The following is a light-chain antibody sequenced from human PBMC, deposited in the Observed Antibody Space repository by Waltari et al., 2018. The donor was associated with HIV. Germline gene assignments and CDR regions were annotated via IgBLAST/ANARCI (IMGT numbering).Light chain of an antibody. V-gene: IGKV3-15*01. CDR1: QTVGLN. Sequence: ILLTQPQPPLSVSPGVRGTLSCRASQTVGLNLAWYQQRPGQPPKLLVYGASIRASGVSSRFSGSGSGTEFTLTISSVRSDDFAMYFCQQYDVWPLTFGGGT. CDR2: GAS. J-gene: IGKJ4*01. CDR3: QQYDVWPLT.